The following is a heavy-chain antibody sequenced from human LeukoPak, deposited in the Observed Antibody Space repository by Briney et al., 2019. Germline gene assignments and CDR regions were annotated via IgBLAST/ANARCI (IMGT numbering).Heavy chain of an antibody. Sequence: ASVKVSCKVSGYTLTELSMHWVRQAPGKGLEWMGGFDPEDGETIYAQKFQGRVTMTEDTSTDTAYMELSSLRSEDTAVYYCATDKGLSSSWYGGGDAFDIWGQGTMVTVSS. D-gene: IGHD6-13*01. CDR3: ATDKGLSSSWYGGGDAFDI. J-gene: IGHJ3*02. V-gene: IGHV1-24*01. CDR2: FDPEDGET. CDR1: GYTLTELS.